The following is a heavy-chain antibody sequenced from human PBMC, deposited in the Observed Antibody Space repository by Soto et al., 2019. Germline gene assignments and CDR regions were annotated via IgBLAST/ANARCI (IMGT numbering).Heavy chain of an antibody. CDR1: GFTFSFHA. CDR3: AKAPDRITMIRGLLNYFDL. J-gene: IGHJ5*02. CDR2: ISGTGGST. Sequence: GGSLRLSCAASGFTFSFHAMSWVRQAPGKGLEWVSAISGTGGSTYYADSVKGRFTISRDNSRKTLYLQMDSLRAEDTAVYYCAKAPDRITMIRGLLNYFDLWGQGTLVTVSS. D-gene: IGHD3-10*01. V-gene: IGHV3-23*01.